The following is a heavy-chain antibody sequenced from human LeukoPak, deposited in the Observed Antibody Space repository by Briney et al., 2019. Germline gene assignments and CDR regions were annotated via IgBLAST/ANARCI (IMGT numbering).Heavy chain of an antibody. CDR3: ARDWYHAFDF. J-gene: IGHJ3*01. CDR1: GFTFTNTW. CDR2: IKNKSGGGTT. V-gene: IGHV3-15*07. D-gene: IGHD3-9*01. Sequence: GSLRLSCADSGFTFTNTWMNWVRQAPGKGLEWVGRIKNKSGGGTTDYAAPVKGRFTISRDDSKNTLYLQMNSLKTEDTAVYYCARDWYHAFDFWGQGTMVTVSS.